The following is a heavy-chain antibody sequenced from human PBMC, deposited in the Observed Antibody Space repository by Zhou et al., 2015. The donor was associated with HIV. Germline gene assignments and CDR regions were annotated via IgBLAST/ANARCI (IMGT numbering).Heavy chain of an antibody. CDR2: MNPNSHNV. CDR1: GYTFTSCD. J-gene: IGHJ4*02. D-gene: IGHD6-6*01. Sequence: QVQLVQSGAEVRKPGASVRVSCEASGYTFTSCDINWVRQAAGQGLEWMGWMNPNSHNVDYAQKFQGRVTMTGDSSMRTVYMELSGLRSDDTAVYYCARDVYPYSSSSHGDYWGQGTLVTVSS. V-gene: IGHV1-8*01. CDR3: ARDVYPYSSSSHGDY.